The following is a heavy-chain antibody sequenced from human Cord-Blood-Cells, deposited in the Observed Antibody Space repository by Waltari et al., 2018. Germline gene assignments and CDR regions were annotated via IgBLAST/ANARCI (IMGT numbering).Heavy chain of an antibody. CDR3: ARSLPLLWYFDL. CDR2: INPNSGGT. J-gene: IGHJ2*01. CDR1: GYTFTGYS. Sequence: QVQLVQSGAEVKKSGDSVKVSCKASGYTFTGYSMHRVRPAPGQGLEWMGCINPNSGGTNYAQKFQGRVTMTRDTSISTAYMELSRLRSDDTAVYYCARSLPLLWYFDLWGRGTLVTVSS. V-gene: IGHV1-2*02. D-gene: IGHD3-16*01.